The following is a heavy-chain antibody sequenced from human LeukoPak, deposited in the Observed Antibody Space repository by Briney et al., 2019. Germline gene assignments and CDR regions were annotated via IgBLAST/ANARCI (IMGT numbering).Heavy chain of an antibody. CDR3: AKGRRDGYSFDY. CDR2: ISYDGSNK. Sequence: HPGGSLRLSCAASGFTFSSYAMHWVRQAPGKGLEWVAVISYDGSNKYYADSVKGRFTISRDNSKNTLYLQMNSLRAEDTAVYYCAKGRRDGYSFDYWGQGTLVTVSS. V-gene: IGHV3-30-3*01. D-gene: IGHD5-24*01. J-gene: IGHJ4*02. CDR1: GFTFSSYA.